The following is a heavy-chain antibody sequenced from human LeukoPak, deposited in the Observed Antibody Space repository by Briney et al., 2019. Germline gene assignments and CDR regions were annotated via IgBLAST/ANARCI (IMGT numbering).Heavy chain of an antibody. D-gene: IGHD5-24*01. J-gene: IGHJ4*02. CDR1: GFTFGDYA. Sequence: GGSLRLSCTASGFTFGDYAMSWFRQAPGKGREWVGFIRSKAYGGTSEYAASVKGRFTISRDESKIIAYLQMNSLKTEATALCYCTRVGRWLQSVYWGQGTLVTVSS. CDR3: TRVGRWLQSVY. V-gene: IGHV3-49*03. CDR2: IRSKAYGGTS.